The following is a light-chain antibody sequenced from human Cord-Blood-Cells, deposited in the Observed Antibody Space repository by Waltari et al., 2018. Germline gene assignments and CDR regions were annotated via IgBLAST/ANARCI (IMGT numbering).Light chain of an antibody. J-gene: IGLJ1*01. Sequence: QSALTQPASVSGSPGQSNTIPSTGTSRDFGNSNLVSWYQQHPGKAPKLMIYEVSKRPSGVSNRFSGSKSGNTASLTISGLQAEDEADYYCCSYAGSSTYVFGTGTKVTVL. CDR2: EVS. CDR3: CSYAGSSTYV. V-gene: IGLV2-23*02. CDR1: SRDFGNSNL.